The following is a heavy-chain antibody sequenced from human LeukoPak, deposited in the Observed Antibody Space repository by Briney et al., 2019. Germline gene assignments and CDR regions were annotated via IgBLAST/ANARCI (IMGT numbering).Heavy chain of an antibody. D-gene: IGHD6-13*01. V-gene: IGHV3-74*01. Sequence: PGGSLRLSCAASEFTFSAYWMHWVRQAPGKGLVWVSRIRGDGSMTNYADSVKGRFTISRDNAKNTLYLQMNSLRGEDTAMYYCARGPSYTSSWYGLDNWGQGTLVTVSS. J-gene: IGHJ4*02. CDR3: ARGPSYTSSWYGLDN. CDR2: IRGDGSMT. CDR1: EFTFSAYW.